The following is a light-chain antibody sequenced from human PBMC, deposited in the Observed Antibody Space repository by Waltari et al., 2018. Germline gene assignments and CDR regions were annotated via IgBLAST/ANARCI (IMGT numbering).Light chain of an antibody. V-gene: IGLV2-8*01. CDR2: EVN. J-gene: IGLJ1*01. CDR3: SSYAGSDKYV. CDR1: SSDVGGYNY. Sequence: QSALTQPPSASGSPGQSVTISCTGTSSDVGGYNYVSWYQQHPGKAPKLMIYEVNKPPSGVPDRFSGSKSGSTASLTVSGLQDEDEADYYCSSYAGSDKYVFGPGTTVTVL.